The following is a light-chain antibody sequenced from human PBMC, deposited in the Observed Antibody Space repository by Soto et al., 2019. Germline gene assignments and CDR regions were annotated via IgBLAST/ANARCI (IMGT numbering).Light chain of an antibody. CDR3: QKCKVAPFT. CDR2: EES. CDR1: QAITNN. J-gene: IGKJ4*01. V-gene: IGKV1-27*01. Sequence: DIHLTQSPSSLSASVGDRVTITCRASQAITNNLAWYQQKPGNPPKLLIYEESTLHSGVPSRFSGSGSGTDFTLTISSLQPEDVATYYCQKCKVAPFTFGGGTKVDIK.